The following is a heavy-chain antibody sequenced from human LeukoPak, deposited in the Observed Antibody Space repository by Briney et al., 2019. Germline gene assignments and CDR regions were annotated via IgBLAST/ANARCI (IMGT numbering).Heavy chain of an antibody. J-gene: IGHJ4*02. Sequence: GGXLRLSCAASGFTFSSYAMHWVRQAPGXXXXXVAGISYDGSNKYYAXSXXXXXXISRDNSKNTLYLQMNSLRAEDTAVYYCARDPYPPYFDYWGQGTLVTVSS. CDR1: GFTFSSYA. V-gene: IGHV3-30-3*01. CDR3: ARDPYPPYFDY. CDR2: ISYDGSNK.